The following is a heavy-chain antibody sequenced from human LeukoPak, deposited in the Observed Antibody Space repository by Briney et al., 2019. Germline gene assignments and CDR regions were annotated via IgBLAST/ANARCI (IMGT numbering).Heavy chain of an antibody. J-gene: IGHJ4*02. V-gene: IGHV4-59*01. CDR1: GGSISSYY. D-gene: IGHD5-12*01. Sequence: SETLSLTCTVSGGSISSYYWSWIRQPPGKGLEWIGYIYYSGSTNYNPSLKSRVTISVDTSKNQFSLKLNSVTAADTALYYCASSFSGYDPFDSWGQGTLVTVSS. CDR3: ASSFSGYDPFDS. CDR2: IYYSGST.